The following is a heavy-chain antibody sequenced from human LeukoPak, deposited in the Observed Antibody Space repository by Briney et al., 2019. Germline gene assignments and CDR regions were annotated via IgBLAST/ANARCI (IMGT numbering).Heavy chain of an antibody. J-gene: IGHJ4*02. CDR2: ISSSGGTI. D-gene: IGHD6-25*01. V-gene: IGHV3-48*03. Sequence: GGSLRLSCAASGFTFSSYEMNWVRQAPGKGLEWVSYISSSGGTIYYADSVKGRFTISRDNAKNSLYLQMNSLRAEDTAVYYCGLRGGFDYWGQGTLVTVSS. CDR3: GLRGGFDY. CDR1: GFTFSSYE.